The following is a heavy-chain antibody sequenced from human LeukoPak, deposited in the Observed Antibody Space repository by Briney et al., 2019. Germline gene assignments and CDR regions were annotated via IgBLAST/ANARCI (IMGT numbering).Heavy chain of an antibody. CDR2: IYYSETT. CDR3: ARGSGSPYYYGMDV. D-gene: IGHD2-15*01. CDR1: GGSISSYY. Sequence: SETLSLTCTVSGGSISSYYWSWIRQPPGKELEWIGYIYYSETTNYNPSLKSRVTISVDMSKNQFSLKLSSVTAADTAVYYCARGSGSPYYYGMDVWGQGTTATVSS. V-gene: IGHV4-59*01. J-gene: IGHJ6*02.